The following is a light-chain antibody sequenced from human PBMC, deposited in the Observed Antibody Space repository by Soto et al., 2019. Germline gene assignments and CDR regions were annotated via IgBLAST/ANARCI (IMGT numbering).Light chain of an antibody. CDR1: QGLSSD. Sequence: DVQLTQSPSFLSASVGDRVTITYRASQGLSSDLAWYQQKPGKAPKLLVYAASTLQSGVPSRFSGSGSGTELTLTISSLQPEDFATYYCQQLNSYPITFGQGTRLEIK. V-gene: IGKV1-9*01. CDR3: QQLNSYPIT. CDR2: AAS. J-gene: IGKJ5*01.